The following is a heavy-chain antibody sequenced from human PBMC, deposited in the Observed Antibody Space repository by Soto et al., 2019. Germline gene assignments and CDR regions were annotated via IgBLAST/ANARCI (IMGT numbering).Heavy chain of an antibody. CDR1: GGSFSGYY. CDR2: INHSGST. V-gene: IGHV4-34*01. Sequence: SETLSLTCAVYGGSFSGYYWSWNRQPPGKGLEWIGEINHSGSTNYNPSLKSRVTISVDTSKNQFSLKLSSVTAADTAVYYCARGWRLPFFDYWGQGTLVTVSS. D-gene: IGHD1-1*01. CDR3: ARGWRLPFFDY. J-gene: IGHJ4*02.